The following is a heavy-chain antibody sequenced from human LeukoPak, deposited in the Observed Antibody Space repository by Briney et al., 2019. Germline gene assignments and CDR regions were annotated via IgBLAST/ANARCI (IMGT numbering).Heavy chain of an antibody. D-gene: IGHD3-9*01. V-gene: IGHV3-7*01. CDR2: IKQDGSEK. CDR1: GFNFTISA. J-gene: IGHJ5*02. Sequence: GGSLRLSCAASGFNFTISAMSWVRQAPGKGLEWVANIKQDGSEKYYVDSVKGRFTISRDNAKNSLYLQMNSLRAEDTAVYYCVRVIRYFDWPRFDPWGQGTLVTVSS. CDR3: VRVIRYFDWPRFDP.